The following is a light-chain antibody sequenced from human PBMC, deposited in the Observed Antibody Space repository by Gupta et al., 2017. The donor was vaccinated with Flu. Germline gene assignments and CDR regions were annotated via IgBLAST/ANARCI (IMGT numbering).Light chain of an antibody. Sequence: SYALTQPPSVSVAPGQTARITCGGNNIGSKSVHWNQQKPGEAPVRVVDDDSDRPSGIPERFSGSNSGNTATLTISRVEAGDEADDYCQVWDSSSDHPVFGGGTKLTVL. CDR2: DDS. CDR1: NIGSKS. J-gene: IGLJ3*02. CDR3: QVWDSSSDHPV. V-gene: IGLV3-21*02.